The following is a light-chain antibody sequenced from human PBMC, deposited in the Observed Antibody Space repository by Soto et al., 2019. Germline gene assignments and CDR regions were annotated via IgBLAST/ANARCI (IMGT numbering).Light chain of an antibody. J-gene: IGKJ1*01. V-gene: IGKV3-15*01. CDR2: RAS. CDR1: QSISSN. Sequence: EIVMTQSPATLSVSPVEIANLYCRASQSISSNLAWYQQKLGQAPRLLIYRASTRATGIPARFSGSGSGTEFTLTISSLQSEDFALYYCHQYENWPQKFGQGTKGDIK. CDR3: HQYENWPQK.